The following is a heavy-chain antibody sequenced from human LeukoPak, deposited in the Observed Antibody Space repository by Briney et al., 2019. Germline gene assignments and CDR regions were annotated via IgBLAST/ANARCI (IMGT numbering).Heavy chain of an antibody. CDR3: ARDRKVLWFGEFPYFDY. CDR1: GFTFSSYW. D-gene: IGHD3-10*01. Sequence: GGSLRLSCAASGFTFSSYWMNWVRQAPGKGLEWVANIKQDGSDKYYVDSVKGRFTISRDNAKNSLYLQMNSLRAEDTALYYCARDRKVLWFGEFPYFDYWGQGTLVTVSS. CDR2: IKQDGSDK. J-gene: IGHJ4*02. V-gene: IGHV3-7*03.